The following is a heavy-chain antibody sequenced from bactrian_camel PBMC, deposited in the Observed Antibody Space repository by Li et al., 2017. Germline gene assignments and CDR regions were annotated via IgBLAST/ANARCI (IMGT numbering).Heavy chain of an antibody. Sequence: HVQLVESGGGSVQAGGSLRLSCAKSGDYIYSMAWFRQAPGKEREGVAAIETAGRTTYADSVKGRFTISKDNRKNTVYLQMNSLKPEDTAMYYCAADVGSMSANCQPNYWGQGTQVTVS. V-gene: IGHV3S53*01. CDR1: GDYIYS. J-gene: IGHJ4*01. CDR3: AADVGSMSANCQPNY. CDR2: IETAGRT. D-gene: IGHD3*01.